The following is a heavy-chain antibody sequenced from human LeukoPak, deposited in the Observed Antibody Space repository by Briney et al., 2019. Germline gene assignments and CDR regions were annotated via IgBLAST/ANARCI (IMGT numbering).Heavy chain of an antibody. CDR1: GGSISSSNYF. Sequence: SETLSLTCTVSGGSISSSNYFWGWIRQPPGKGLEWIGSVYYRGSTYYNPSLKSRVTISVDTSKNQFSLKLSSVTAADTAVYYCARLGYSSGWYNGYWGQGTLVTVSS. D-gene: IGHD6-19*01. V-gene: IGHV4-39*07. CDR3: ARLGYSSGWYNGY. J-gene: IGHJ4*02. CDR2: VYYRGST.